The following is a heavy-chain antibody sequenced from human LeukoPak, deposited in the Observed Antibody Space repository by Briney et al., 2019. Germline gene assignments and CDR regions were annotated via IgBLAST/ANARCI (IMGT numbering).Heavy chain of an antibody. V-gene: IGHV1-46*01. CDR1: GDTFSSYY. Sequence: ASVNVSCKASGDTFSSYYMHWVRQAPGQGLEGMGIITPSGDSTNYAQKFQGRVTMTRDTSTSTVYMELSSLRSEDTAVYYCARGVGIRRYYYYYMDVWGEGTTVTVSS. J-gene: IGHJ6*03. CDR3: ARGVGIRRYYYYYMDV. CDR2: ITPSGDST. D-gene: IGHD1-26*01.